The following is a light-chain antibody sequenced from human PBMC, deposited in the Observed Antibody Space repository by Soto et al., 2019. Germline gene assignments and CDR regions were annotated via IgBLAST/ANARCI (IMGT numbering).Light chain of an antibody. CDR2: GAS. V-gene: IGKV3-15*01. Sequence: EIVMTQSPATLSVSPGDRATLSCRASRSISTNLAWYQHKPGQAPRLLIYGASTRATGIPARFSGSGSGTEFTLTISSLQSEDFAVYYCQQYDNWPPWTFGQGTKVEIK. CDR3: QQYDNWPPWT. CDR1: RSISTN. J-gene: IGKJ1*01.